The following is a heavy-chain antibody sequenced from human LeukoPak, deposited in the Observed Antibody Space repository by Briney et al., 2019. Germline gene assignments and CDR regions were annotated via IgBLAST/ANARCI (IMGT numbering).Heavy chain of an antibody. Sequence: RASAKVSCKASGGTFSSYAISWVRQAPGQGLEWMGRIIPILGIANYAQKFQGRVTITADKSTSTAYMELSSLRSEDTAVYYCARERGSGSYSDYWGQGTLVTVSS. CDR1: GGTFSSYA. D-gene: IGHD3-10*01. CDR3: ARERGSGSYSDY. V-gene: IGHV1-69*04. CDR2: IIPILGIA. J-gene: IGHJ4*02.